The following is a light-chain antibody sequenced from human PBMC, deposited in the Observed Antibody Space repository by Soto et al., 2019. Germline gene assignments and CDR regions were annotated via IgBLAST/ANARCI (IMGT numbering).Light chain of an antibody. V-gene: IGLV2-11*01. Sequence: QSVLTQPRSVSGSPGQSVTVSCIGTSSDVGGYNAVSWYQEHPGKAPKLMIYDVMKRPSGVPDRFSGSKSGNTASLTISGLLAEDEADYYCCSYVGSYSYVFGTGTKVTVL. CDR1: SSDVGGYNA. J-gene: IGLJ1*01. CDR3: CSYVGSYSYV. CDR2: DVM.